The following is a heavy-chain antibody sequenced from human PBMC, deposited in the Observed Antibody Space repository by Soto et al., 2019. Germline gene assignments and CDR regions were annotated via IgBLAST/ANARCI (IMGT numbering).Heavy chain of an antibody. CDR2: ISGSGGST. V-gene: IGHV3-23*01. Sequence: EVQLLESGGGLVQPGGSLRLSCAVSGFTFSSYAMSWVRQAPGKGLEWVSTISGSGGSTYYADSVKGRFTISRDNSKNTLYLQMNSLRAEDTAVHYCAKGRKSSGWYSAYWGQGTLVTVSS. J-gene: IGHJ4*02. D-gene: IGHD6-19*01. CDR1: GFTFSSYA. CDR3: AKGRKSSGWYSAY.